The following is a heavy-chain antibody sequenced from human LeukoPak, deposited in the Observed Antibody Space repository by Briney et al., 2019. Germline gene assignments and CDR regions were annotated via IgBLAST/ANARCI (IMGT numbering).Heavy chain of an antibody. CDR2: ISGSGGST. CDR3: AKDRASTSFSQSGYYYGMDV. Sequence: GASLRLSCAASGFTFSSYAMSWVRQAPGKGLEWVSAISGSGGSTYYADSVKGRFTISRDNSKNTLYLQMNSLRAEDTAVYYCAKDRASTSFSQSGYYYGMDVWGQGTTVTVSS. J-gene: IGHJ6*02. V-gene: IGHV3-23*01. D-gene: IGHD2-2*01. CDR1: GFTFSSYA.